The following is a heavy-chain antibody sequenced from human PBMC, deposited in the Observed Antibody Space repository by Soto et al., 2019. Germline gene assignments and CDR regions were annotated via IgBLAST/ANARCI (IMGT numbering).Heavy chain of an antibody. Sequence: GGSLRLSCAASGFTFSSYAMHWVRQAPGKGLEWVAVISYDGSNKYYADSVKGRFTISRDNSKNTLYLQMNSLRAEDTAVYYCARDEYYDILTGGIDYWGQGTLVTVSS. CDR2: ISYDGSNK. V-gene: IGHV3-30-3*01. J-gene: IGHJ4*02. CDR3: ARDEYYDILTGGIDY. D-gene: IGHD3-9*01. CDR1: GFTFSSYA.